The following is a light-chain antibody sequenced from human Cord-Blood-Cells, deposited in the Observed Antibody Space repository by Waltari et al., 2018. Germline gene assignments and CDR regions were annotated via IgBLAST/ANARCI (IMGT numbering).Light chain of an antibody. CDR3: SSYTSSSTL. V-gene: IGLV2-14*01. CDR1: SSDVGGYNS. J-gene: IGLJ2*01. CDR2: DVS. Sequence: QSALTQPASVSGSPGQSITISCTGTSSDVGGYNSVSCYQQHPGKAPKLMIYDVSNRPSGVSNRFSGSKSGNTASLTISGLQAEDEADYYCSSYTSSSTLFGGGTKLTVL.